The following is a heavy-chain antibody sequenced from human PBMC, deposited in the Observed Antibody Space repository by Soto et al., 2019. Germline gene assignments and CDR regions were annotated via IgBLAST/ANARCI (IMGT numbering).Heavy chain of an antibody. CDR2: ISYDGSKI. V-gene: IGHV3-30*01. CDR1: GFTFNTYT. J-gene: IGHJ6*02. D-gene: IGHD3-3*01. CDR3: ARVSGFYFYAMDV. Sequence: QVQLVESGGGVVQPGGSLRLSCAASGFTFNTYTIDWVRQVPGKGLEWVAVISYDGSKIFYADSVKGRFTISRDNSKNTLHLQLNSLRPEDTAIYHCARVSGFYFYAMDVWGQGTSVTVSS.